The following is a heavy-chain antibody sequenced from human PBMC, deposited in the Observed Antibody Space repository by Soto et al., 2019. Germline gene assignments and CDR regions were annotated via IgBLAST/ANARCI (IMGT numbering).Heavy chain of an antibody. D-gene: IGHD3-22*01. J-gene: IGHJ3*02. Sequence: PGGSLRLSCSASGFTFSSYAMSWFRQAPGKGLEWVSAISGSGGSTYYADSVKGRFTISRDNSKNTLYLQMNSLRAEDTAVYYCAKDRNYYDSSGYFPDAFDIWGQGTMVTVSS. V-gene: IGHV3-23*01. CDR1: GFTFSSYA. CDR3: AKDRNYYDSSGYFPDAFDI. CDR2: ISGSGGST.